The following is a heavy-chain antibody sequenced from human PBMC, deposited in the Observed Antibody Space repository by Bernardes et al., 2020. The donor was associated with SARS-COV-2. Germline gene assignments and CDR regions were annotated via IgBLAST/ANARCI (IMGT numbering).Heavy chain of an antibody. V-gene: IGHV3-74*01. D-gene: IGHD5-18*01. CDR3: KTDQWIQLWSSHGVELDYNGMDV. J-gene: IGHJ6*02. CDR2: ISHDGTIT. Sequence: GGSLRLSCAASGLAFGSDVMHWVRHVPGKGWGWVSRISHDGTITNYADSVKGRLTASRDNAKNTPFLQMDSLKSEDTGVYRCKTDQWIQLWSSHGVELDYNGMDVWGQGTTVTVS. CDR1: GLAFGSDV.